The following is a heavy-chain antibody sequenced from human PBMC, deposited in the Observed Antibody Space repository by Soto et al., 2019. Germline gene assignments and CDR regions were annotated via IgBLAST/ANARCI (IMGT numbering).Heavy chain of an antibody. Sequence: QVQLQESGPGLVKPSETLSLTCTVSGASISSYYWSWIRQPPGKGLEWIGYVYYSGSTNYNPSLKSRVTISVDTSKNQCSLKLRSVTAADTAMYYCARDTTPSLWGQVTLVTVSS. J-gene: IGHJ1*01. V-gene: IGHV4-59*01. CDR1: GASISSYY. D-gene: IGHD1-1*01. CDR3: ARDTTPSL. CDR2: VYYSGST.